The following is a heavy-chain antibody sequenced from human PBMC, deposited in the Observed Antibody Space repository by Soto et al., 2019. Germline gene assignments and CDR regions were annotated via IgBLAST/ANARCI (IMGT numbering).Heavy chain of an antibody. D-gene: IGHD6-19*01. V-gene: IGHV4-59*08. J-gene: IGHJ4*02. Sequence: SETLSLTCTVSGGSISSYYWSWIRQPPGKGLEWIGYIYYSGSTNYNPSLKSRVTISVDTSKNQFSLKLSSVTAADTAVYYCARRLAVAGMAGLDYFDYWGQGTLVTVS. CDR1: GGSISSYY. CDR3: ARRLAVAGMAGLDYFDY. CDR2: IYYSGST.